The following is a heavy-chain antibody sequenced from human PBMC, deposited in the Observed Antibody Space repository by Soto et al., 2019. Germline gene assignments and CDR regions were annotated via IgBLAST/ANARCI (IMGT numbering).Heavy chain of an antibody. CDR1: GGSISSSSYY. V-gene: IGHV4-39*01. D-gene: IGHD3-10*01. CDR3: ARRRRFGELLSRIDFDY. CDR2: IYYSGST. J-gene: IGHJ4*02. Sequence: PSETLSFTCTVSGGSISSSSYYWGWIRQPPGKGLEWIGSIYYSGSTYYNPSLKSRVTISVDTSKNQFSLKLSSVTAADTAVYYCARRRRFGELLSRIDFDYWGQGTLVTVSS.